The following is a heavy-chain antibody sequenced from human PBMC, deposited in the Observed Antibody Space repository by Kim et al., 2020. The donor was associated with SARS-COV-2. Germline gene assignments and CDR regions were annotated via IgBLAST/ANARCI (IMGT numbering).Heavy chain of an antibody. CDR2: IWYDGSNK. D-gene: IGHD3-22*01. V-gene: IGHV3-33*01. CDR1: GFTFSSYG. Sequence: GGSLRLSFAASGFTFSSYGMHWVRQAPGKGLEWVAVIWYDGSNKYYADSVKGRFTISRDNSKNTLYLQMNSLRAGDTAVYYCARGDYDSSGYYPGNWFDPWGQGALVTVSS. CDR3: ARGDYDSSGYYPGNWFDP. J-gene: IGHJ5*02.